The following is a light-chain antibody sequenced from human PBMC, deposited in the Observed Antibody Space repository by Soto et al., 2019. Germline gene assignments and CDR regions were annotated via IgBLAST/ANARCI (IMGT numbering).Light chain of an antibody. J-gene: IGKJ4*01. CDR2: RAF. V-gene: IGKV3-15*01. Sequence: EIVMTQSPATLSLSPGERATLSCRASLSVSSDLAWYRQKPGQAPRLLIHRAFTRATGIPARFSGSGFGTDFTLTISSLQSEDFAVYYCQQYNNWPLTLGGGTKGDIK. CDR1: LSVSSD. CDR3: QQYNNWPLT.